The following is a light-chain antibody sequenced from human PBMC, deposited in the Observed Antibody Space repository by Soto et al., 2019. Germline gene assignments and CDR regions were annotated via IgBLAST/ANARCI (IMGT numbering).Light chain of an antibody. V-gene: IGLV2-11*01. CDR1: SSDIGDYDY. CDR3: CSYVGSNTLYV. J-gene: IGLJ1*01. CDR2: DVT. Sequence: QSALTQPRSVSGSPGQSLTISCSGSSSDIGDYDYVSWYQQHPGKAPTLLIYDVTKRPSGVPDRFSGSKSGDTASLTISGLQAGDEGPYYCCSYVGSNTLYVFGTGTKVTVL.